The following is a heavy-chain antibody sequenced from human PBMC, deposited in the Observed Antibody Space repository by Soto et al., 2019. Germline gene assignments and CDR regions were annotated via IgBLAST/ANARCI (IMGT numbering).Heavy chain of an antibody. J-gene: IGHJ4*02. V-gene: IGHV4-34*01. CDR3: ARIGCSGGSCYFDY. CDR2: INHSGST. CDR1: GGSFSGYY. D-gene: IGHD2-15*01. Sequence: PSETLSLTCAVYGGSFSGYYWSWIRQPPGEGLEWIGEINHSGSTNYNPSLKSRVTISVDTSKNQFSLKLSSVTAADTAVYYCARIGCSGGSCYFDYWGQGTLVTVSS.